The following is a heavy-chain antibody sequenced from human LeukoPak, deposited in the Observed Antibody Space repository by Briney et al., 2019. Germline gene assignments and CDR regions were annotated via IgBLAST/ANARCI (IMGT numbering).Heavy chain of an antibody. CDR1: GYTFTSYG. CDR2: ISTYSGNT. V-gene: IGHV1-18*01. Sequence: ASVKVSCKASGYTFTSYGINWVRQAPGQGLEWMGWISTYSGNTNYAQKFQARFTMTTDTSTSTAYMELRSLRSDDTAVYYCARRTYYYNSSGYYYYFDYWGQGTLVTVSS. CDR3: ARRTYYYNSSGYYYYFDY. D-gene: IGHD3-22*01. J-gene: IGHJ4*02.